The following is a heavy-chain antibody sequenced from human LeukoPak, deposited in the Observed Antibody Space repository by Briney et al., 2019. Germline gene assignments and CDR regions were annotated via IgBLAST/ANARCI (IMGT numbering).Heavy chain of an antibody. CDR3: AKGGRGSYLSLPDY. J-gene: IGHJ4*02. CDR1: GGSISSYY. D-gene: IGHD1-26*01. CDR2: IYYSGRT. Sequence: PSETLSLTCSVSGGSISSYYWSWIRQPPGKGLEWIGYIYYSGRTNYNPSLKSRVTISVDTSKNQFSLTLSSVTAADTAVYYCAKGGRGSYLSLPDYWGQGTLVTVSS. V-gene: IGHV4-59*03.